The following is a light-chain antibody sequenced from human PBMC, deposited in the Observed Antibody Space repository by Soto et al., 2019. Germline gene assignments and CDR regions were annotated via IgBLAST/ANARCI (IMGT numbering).Light chain of an antibody. Sequence: DIQMTQSPTSLPASVGDRVTITCRASQGIRNFVAWYQQKPGKAPKLLIYAESTLQSGVPSRFSGSGSGTAFTLTINSLQPEDVATYSCQKYSSVPVFGPGTKGEIK. J-gene: IGKJ3*01. CDR3: QKYSSVPV. CDR1: QGIRNF. CDR2: AES. V-gene: IGKV1-27*01.